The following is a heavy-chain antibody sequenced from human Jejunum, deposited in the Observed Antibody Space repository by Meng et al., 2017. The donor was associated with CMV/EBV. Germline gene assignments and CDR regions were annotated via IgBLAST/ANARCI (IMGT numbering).Heavy chain of an antibody. Sequence: KASGYTFTSYDINWVRQATGQGLEWMGWMNPNSGNTGYAQKFQGRVTMTRNTSISTAYMEPSSLRSEDTAVYYCANSRSRGIPDYWGQGTLVTVSS. J-gene: IGHJ4*02. CDR2: MNPNSGNT. D-gene: IGHD3-16*01. CDR3: ANSRSRGIPDY. V-gene: IGHV1-8*01. CDR1: GYTFTSYD.